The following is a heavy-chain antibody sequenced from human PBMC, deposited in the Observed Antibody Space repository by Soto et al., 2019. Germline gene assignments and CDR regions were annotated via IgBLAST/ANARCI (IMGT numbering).Heavy chain of an antibody. J-gene: IGHJ6*02. CDR1: GFTFRNYD. CDR3: ARTDRDFYGLDV. CDR2: ISAAGDQ. Sequence: EVQLVESGGGLVQPGGSLRLPCEASGFTFRNYDMHWVRQGTGKGLEWVSGISAAGDQDYADSVEGRFTISRENAQNSFFLQMNSLRVGDTAVYYCARTDRDFYGLDVWGQGTTVIVSS. V-gene: IGHV3-13*05.